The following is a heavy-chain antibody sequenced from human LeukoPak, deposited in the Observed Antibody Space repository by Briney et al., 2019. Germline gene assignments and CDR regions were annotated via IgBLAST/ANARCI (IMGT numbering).Heavy chain of an antibody. CDR2: ISWDGSGT. D-gene: IGHD5-18*01. V-gene: IGHV3-43*01. J-gene: IGHJ4*02. CDR3: AKDLANSYAFDH. Sequence: PGGSLRLSCAASGFTFDTFTMHWVRQPPGKGLEWVSLISWDGSGTYYADSVKGRFTISRDNSKNSLYLQMNSLRSEDTALYYCAKDLANSYAFDHWGQGNLVTVSS. CDR1: GFTFDTFT.